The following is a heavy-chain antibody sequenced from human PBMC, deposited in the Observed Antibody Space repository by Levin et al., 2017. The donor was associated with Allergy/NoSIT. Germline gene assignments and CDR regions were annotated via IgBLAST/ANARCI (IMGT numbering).Heavy chain of an antibody. J-gene: IGHJ4*02. D-gene: IGHD6-13*01. CDR2: ISYDGSNK. CDR1: GFTFSSYG. V-gene: IGHV3-30*18. Sequence: GGSLRLSCAASGFTFSSYGMHWVRQAPGKGLEWVAVISYDGSNKYYADSVKGRFTISRDNSKNTLYLQMNSLRAEDTAVYYCAKDGPGGAAAGEPRCYFDYWGQGTLVTVSS. CDR3: AKDGPGGAAAGEPRCYFDY.